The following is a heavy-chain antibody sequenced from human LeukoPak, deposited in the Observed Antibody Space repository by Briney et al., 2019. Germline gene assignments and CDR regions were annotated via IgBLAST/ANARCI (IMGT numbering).Heavy chain of an antibody. D-gene: IGHD6-13*01. CDR3: ARILYSSSWYGYYYYYMDV. CDR2: INHSGST. J-gene: IGHJ6*03. V-gene: IGHV4-39*07. Sequence: SETLSLTCTVSGGSISSSSYYWSWIRQPPGKGLEWIGEINHSGSTNYNPSLKSRVTISVDTSKNQFSLKLSSVTAADTAVYYCARILYSSSWYGYYYYYMDVWGKGTTVTISS. CDR1: GGSISSSSYY.